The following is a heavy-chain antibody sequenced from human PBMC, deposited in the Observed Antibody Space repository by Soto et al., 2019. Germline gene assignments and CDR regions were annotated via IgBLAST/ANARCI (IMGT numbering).Heavy chain of an antibody. V-gene: IGHV1-69*02. D-gene: IGHD3-22*01. CDR1: GGTFSSYT. CDR3: ARVKGSGYHNWFDP. J-gene: IGHJ5*02. Sequence: ASVKVSCKASGGTFSSYTISWVRQAPGQGLEWMGRIIPILGIANYAQKFQGRVTITADKSTSTAYMELRSLRSDDTAVYYCARVKGSGYHNWFDPWGQGTLVTVSS. CDR2: IIPILGIA.